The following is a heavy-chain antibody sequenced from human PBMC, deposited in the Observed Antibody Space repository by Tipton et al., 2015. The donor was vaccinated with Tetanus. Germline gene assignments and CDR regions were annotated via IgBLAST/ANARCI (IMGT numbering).Heavy chain of an antibody. V-gene: IGHV3-33*01. Sequence: SLRLSCAASGFIFSSYGIHWVRQAPGKGLEWLAVSWYDGTDKYYADSVKGRFTISRDNSKNPLYLQMNSLRAEDTALYYCAREADCSGGSCFSGDFATWGQGTQVTVSS. J-gene: IGHJ4*02. D-gene: IGHD2-15*01. CDR3: AREADCSGGSCFSGDFAT. CDR1: GFIFSSYG. CDR2: SWYDGTDK.